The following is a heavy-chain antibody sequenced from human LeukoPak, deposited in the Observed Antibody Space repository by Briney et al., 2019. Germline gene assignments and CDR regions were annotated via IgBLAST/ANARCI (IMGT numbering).Heavy chain of an antibody. V-gene: IGHV3-11*01. Sequence: GGSLRLSCAASGFTFSDYYMSWTRQAPGKGLEWVSYISSSGSTIYYADSVKGRFTISRDNAKNSLYLQMNSLGAEDTAVYYCARADYGDYVDDAFDIWGQGTMVTVSS. D-gene: IGHD4-17*01. CDR2: ISSSGSTI. CDR1: GFTFSDYY. CDR3: ARADYGDYVDDAFDI. J-gene: IGHJ3*02.